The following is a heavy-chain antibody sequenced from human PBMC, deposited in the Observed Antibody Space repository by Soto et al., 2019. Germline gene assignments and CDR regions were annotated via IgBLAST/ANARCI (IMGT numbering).Heavy chain of an antibody. Sequence: GASVKVCCKASGDTFTGYYMHWVRQAPGQGLEWMGWINPNSGGTNYAQKFQGWVTMTRDTSISTAYMELSRLRSDDTAVYYCARGHEVVAATPGLRWFDPWGQGTLVTVS. CDR2: INPNSGGT. D-gene: IGHD2-15*01. CDR3: ARGHEVVAATPGLRWFDP. J-gene: IGHJ5*02. CDR1: GDTFTGYY. V-gene: IGHV1-2*04.